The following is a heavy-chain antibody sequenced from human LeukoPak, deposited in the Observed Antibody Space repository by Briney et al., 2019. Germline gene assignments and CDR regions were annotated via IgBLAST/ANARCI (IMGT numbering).Heavy chain of an antibody. V-gene: IGHV3-66*01. CDR1: GLTVSSNY. D-gene: IGHD3-3*01. CDR2: IYGGGST. Sequence: TGGSLRLSCAASGLTVSSNYMSWVRQAPGRGLEWVSVIYGGGSTYYADSVKGRFTISRDNSKNTLFLQMNSLSAGDTAVYYCARARGFLEWLLSTNDAFDIWGQGTMVTVSS. J-gene: IGHJ3*02. CDR3: ARARGFLEWLLSTNDAFDI.